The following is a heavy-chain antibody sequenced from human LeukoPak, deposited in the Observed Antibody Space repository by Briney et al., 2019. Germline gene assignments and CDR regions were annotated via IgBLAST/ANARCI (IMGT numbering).Heavy chain of an antibody. D-gene: IGHD1-1*01. CDR1: GYTFTNYY. CDR2: SNPSGDST. CDR3: GRWTTTFLDY. V-gene: IGHV1-46*01. J-gene: IGHJ4*02. Sequence: ASVKVSCKASGYTFTNYYIHWVRQAPGHGLEWLGLSNPSGDSTNYAQKFQGRVTMTRDTSTSTVYMDLRSLRSEDTAVYYCGRWTTTFLDYWGQGTLVPVSS.